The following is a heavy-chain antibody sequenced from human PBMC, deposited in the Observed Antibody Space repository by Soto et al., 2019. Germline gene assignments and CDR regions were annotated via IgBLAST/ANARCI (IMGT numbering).Heavy chain of an antibody. CDR2: IYYSGST. J-gene: IGHJ6*02. V-gene: IGHV4-31*03. CDR3: ASGHLGECSGGSCHCMDV. CDR1: GGSISSGGYY. D-gene: IGHD2-15*01. Sequence: QVQLQESGPGLVKPSQTLSLTCTVSGGSISSGGYYWSWIRQHPGKGLEWIGYIYYSGSTYYNPSLQSRVTIALDKSKNQCSLKLGSVTAADTAVYYCASGHLGECSGGSCHCMDVWGQGTTVTVSS.